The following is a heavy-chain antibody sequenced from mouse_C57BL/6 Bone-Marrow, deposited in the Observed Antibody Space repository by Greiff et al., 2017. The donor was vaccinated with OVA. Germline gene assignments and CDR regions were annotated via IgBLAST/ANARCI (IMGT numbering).Heavy chain of an antibody. D-gene: IGHD1-1*01. Sequence: VQLQQPGAELVKPGASVKLSCKASGYTFTSYWMHWVKQRPGRGLEWIGRIDPNSGGTKYNEKFKSKATLTVDKPSSTAYMQLSSLTSEDSAVYYCARGRDYGNWYFDVWGTGTTVTVSS. J-gene: IGHJ1*03. CDR3: ARGRDYGNWYFDV. CDR2: IDPNSGGT. CDR1: GYTFTSYW. V-gene: IGHV1-72*01.